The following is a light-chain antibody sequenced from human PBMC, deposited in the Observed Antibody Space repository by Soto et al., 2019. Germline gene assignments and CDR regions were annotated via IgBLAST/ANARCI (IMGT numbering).Light chain of an antibody. CDR2: LNSDGSH. J-gene: IGLJ3*02. V-gene: IGLV4-69*01. CDR1: SGHSSYT. Sequence: QLVLTQSPSASASLGASVKLTCTLRSGHSSYTIAWHQQQPEKGPRYLMKLNSDGSHRKGDGIPDRFSGSSSGAERYLTISSLQSEDEADYYCQTWGTGFRVFGGGTKLTVL. CDR3: QTWGTGFRV.